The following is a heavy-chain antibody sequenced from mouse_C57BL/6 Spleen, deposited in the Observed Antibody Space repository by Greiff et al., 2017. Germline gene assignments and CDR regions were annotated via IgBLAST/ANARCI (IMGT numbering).Heavy chain of an antibody. CDR2: INPNNGGT. D-gene: IGHD2-12*01. CDR1: GYTFTDYY. V-gene: IGHV1-26*01. J-gene: IGHJ2*01. Sequence: VQLQQSGPELVKPGASVKISCKASGYTFTDYYMNWVKQSHGKSLEWIGDINPNNGGTSYNQKFKGKATLTVDKSSSTAYMELRSLTSEDSAVYYCARCYNYFDYWGQGTTLTVSS. CDR3: ARCYNYFDY.